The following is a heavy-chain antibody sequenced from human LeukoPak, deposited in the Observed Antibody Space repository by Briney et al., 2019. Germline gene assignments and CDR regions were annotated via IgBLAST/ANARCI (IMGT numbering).Heavy chain of an antibody. D-gene: IGHD2-15*01. CDR2: IIPIFGTA. CDR3: ARDRVVGLGLDNAFDI. CDR1: GGIFSRYA. V-gene: IGHV1-69*13. J-gene: IGHJ3*02. Sequence: ALVKVSCKASGGIFSRYAISWVRQAPGQGLEWMGGIIPIFGTANYAQKFQGRVTITADESTSTAYMELSSLRSEDTAVYFCARDRVVGLGLDNAFDIWGQGTVVTVSS.